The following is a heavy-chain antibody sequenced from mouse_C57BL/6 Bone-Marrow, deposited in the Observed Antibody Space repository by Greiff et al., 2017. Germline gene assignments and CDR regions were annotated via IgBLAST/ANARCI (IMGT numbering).Heavy chain of an antibody. D-gene: IGHD1-1*01. V-gene: IGHV1-81*01. J-gene: IGHJ2*01. Sequence: VQLVESGAELARPGASVKLSCKASGYTFTSYGISWVKQRTGQGLEWIGEIYPRSGNTYYNEKLKGKATLTADNSSRTANMERRSLTSEDSAVYCCTRHGRFDFWGTGTTLTVSS. CDR2: IYPRSGNT. CDR3: TRHGRFDF. CDR1: GYTFTSYG.